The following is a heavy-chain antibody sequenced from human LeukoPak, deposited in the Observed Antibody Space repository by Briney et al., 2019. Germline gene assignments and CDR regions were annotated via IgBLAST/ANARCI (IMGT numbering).Heavy chain of an antibody. CDR1: GGSISSYY. Sequence: PSETLSLTCTVSGGSISSYYWSWIRQPPGKGLEWIGYIYYSGSTNYNPSLKSRVTISVDTSKNQFSLKLSSVTAADTAVYYCAAAAPQRYYYGMDVWGQGTTVTVSS. V-gene: IGHV4-59*01. CDR2: IYYSGST. D-gene: IGHD6-25*01. J-gene: IGHJ6*02. CDR3: AAAAPQRYYYGMDV.